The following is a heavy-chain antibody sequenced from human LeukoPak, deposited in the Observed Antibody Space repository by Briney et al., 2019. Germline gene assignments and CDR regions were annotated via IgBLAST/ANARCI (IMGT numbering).Heavy chain of an antibody. CDR1: GFTFSSYW. CDR2: ISGSGHKT. Sequence: GGSLRLSCAASGFTFSSYWMSWVRQLPGKGLEWVSSISGSGHKTYYGDSVKGRFSVSRDNSKNILYLQMDSLRADDSALYYCAKDANYYDSSGYLIPFDYWGQGTLVTVSS. D-gene: IGHD3-22*01. CDR3: AKDANYYDSSGYLIPFDY. V-gene: IGHV3-23*01. J-gene: IGHJ4*02.